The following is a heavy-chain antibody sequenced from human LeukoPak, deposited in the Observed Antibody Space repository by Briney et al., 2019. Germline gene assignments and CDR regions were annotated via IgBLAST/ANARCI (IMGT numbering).Heavy chain of an antibody. V-gene: IGHV3-9*01. J-gene: IGHJ6*02. CDR3: SRGVPYHYGTDV. CDR1: GFTFDDYA. Sequence: GRSLRLSCAASGFTFDDYAMHWVRQAPGKGLEWVSGISWNSGSIGYADSVKGRFTISRDNAKNSLYLQVNSLRAEDTAMYYCSRGVPYHYGTDVWGQGTTVTVSS. CDR2: ISWNSGSI.